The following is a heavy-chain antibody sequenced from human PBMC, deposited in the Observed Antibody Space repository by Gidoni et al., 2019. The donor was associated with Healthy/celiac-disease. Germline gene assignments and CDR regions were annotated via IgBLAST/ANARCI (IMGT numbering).Heavy chain of an antibody. CDR3: ARFTSIVNDY. Sequence: QLQLQESGPGLVKPSETLSLTCTVSGGSISRTGYYWGWIRQPPGKGLEWIGSVYYSGSTYNNPSLQSRVTISVETSKNQFSLKLSSVTAADTAVYYCARFTSIVNDYWGQGTLVTVSS. D-gene: IGHD1-26*01. V-gene: IGHV4-39*01. J-gene: IGHJ4*02. CDR1: GGSISRTGYY. CDR2: VYYSGST.